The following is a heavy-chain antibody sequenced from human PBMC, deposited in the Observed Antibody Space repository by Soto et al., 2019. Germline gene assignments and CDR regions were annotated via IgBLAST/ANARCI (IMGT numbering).Heavy chain of an antibody. D-gene: IGHD4-17*01. Sequence: SETLSLTCTVSGGSISSGDYYWSWIRQPPGKGLEWIGYIYYSGSTYNNPSLRSRVTISVDTSKNQSSLKLSSATAADTAVYYFARDASATAQNWFDSWGQGTLGTVSS. CDR2: IYYSGST. J-gene: IGHJ5*01. V-gene: IGHV4-30-4*01. CDR1: GGSISSGDYY. CDR3: ARDASATAQNWFDS.